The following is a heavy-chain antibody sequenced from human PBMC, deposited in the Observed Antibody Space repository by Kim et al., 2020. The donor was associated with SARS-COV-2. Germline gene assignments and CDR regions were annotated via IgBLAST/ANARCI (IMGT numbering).Heavy chain of an antibody. D-gene: IGHD3-10*01. V-gene: IGHV3-48*02. J-gene: IGHJ6*02. CDR1: GFNFSKYS. CDR3: ARVIYYYDSVRYCRGDCYHGLDV. Sequence: GGSLRLSCAASGFNFSKYSMDWVRQAPGKGLEWVSYISGGSNSLYYADSVKGRFTTSRDNAKSSLYLQINSLRDEDTAVYFCARVIYYYDSVRYCRGDCYHGLDVWGLGTTVTVSS. CDR2: ISGGSNSL.